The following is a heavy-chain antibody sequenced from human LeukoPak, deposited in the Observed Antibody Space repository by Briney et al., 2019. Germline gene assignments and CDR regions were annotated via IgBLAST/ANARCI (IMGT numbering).Heavy chain of an antibody. Sequence: TGGSLRLSCAASGFTFSSYSMNWVRQAPGKGLEWVSYISSSSSTIYYADSVKGRFTISRDNAKNSLYLQMNSLRAEDTAVHYCARVPLRGYSYGYHFDYWGQGTLVTVSS. CDR3: ARVPLRGYSYGYHFDY. D-gene: IGHD5-18*01. CDR1: GFTFSSYS. CDR2: ISSSSSTI. V-gene: IGHV3-48*01. J-gene: IGHJ4*02.